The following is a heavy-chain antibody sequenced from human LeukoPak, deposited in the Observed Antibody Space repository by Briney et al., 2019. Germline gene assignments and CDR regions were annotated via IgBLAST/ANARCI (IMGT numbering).Heavy chain of an antibody. V-gene: IGHV1-18*01. J-gene: IGHJ4*02. CDR3: AREGYDSSGYYYVSLDY. CDR1: GYTFTSYG. CDR2: ISAYNGNT. D-gene: IGHD3-22*01. Sequence: ASVKVSCKASGYTFTSYGISWVRQAPGQGREWMGWISAYNGNTNYAQKLQGRVTMTTDTSTSTAYMELRSLRSDDTAVYYCAREGYDSSGYYYVSLDYWGQGTLVTVSS.